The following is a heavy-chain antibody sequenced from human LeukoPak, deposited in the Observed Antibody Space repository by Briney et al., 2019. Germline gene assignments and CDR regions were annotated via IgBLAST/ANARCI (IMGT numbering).Heavy chain of an antibody. CDR3: ARDREQWLHGGAFDI. CDR2: ISNSGYTI. J-gene: IGHJ3*02. CDR1: GFTFSDDY. V-gene: IGHV3-11*04. Sequence: GGSLSLSCAASGFTFSDDYMSWIRQAPGKGLEWVSYISNSGYTIYYADSVKGRFTISRDNAENSLYLQMNSLRAEDTAVYYCARDREQWLHGGAFDIWGQGTMVTVSS. D-gene: IGHD6-19*01.